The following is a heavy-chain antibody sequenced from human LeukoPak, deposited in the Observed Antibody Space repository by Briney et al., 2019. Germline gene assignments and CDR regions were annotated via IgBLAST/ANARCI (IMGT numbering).Heavy chain of an antibody. V-gene: IGHV1-18*01. CDR2: ISAYNGNT. CDR1: GYTFTSYG. Sequence: ASVKVSCKASGYTFTSYGISWVRQAPGQGLEWTGWISAYNGNTNYAQKLQGRVTMTTDTSTSTAYMELRSLRSDDTAVYYCARDPTYYDFWSGYYTGPYYFDYWGQGTLVTVSS. CDR3: ARDPTYYDFWSGYYTGPYYFDY. D-gene: IGHD3-3*01. J-gene: IGHJ4*02.